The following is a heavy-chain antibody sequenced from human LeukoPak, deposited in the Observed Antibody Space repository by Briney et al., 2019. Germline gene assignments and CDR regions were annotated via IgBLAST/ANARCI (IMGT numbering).Heavy chain of an antibody. Sequence: SQTLSLTCAISGDSVSSNSAAWNWIRQSPSRGLEWLGRTYYRSKWYDDYAVSVKSRITINPDTSKNQFSLQLNSVTPEDTAVYYCARALRYSSGWALDYWGQGTLVTVS. D-gene: IGHD6-19*01. CDR1: GDSVSSNSAA. V-gene: IGHV6-1*01. J-gene: IGHJ4*02. CDR3: ARALRYSSGWALDY. CDR2: TYYRSKWYD.